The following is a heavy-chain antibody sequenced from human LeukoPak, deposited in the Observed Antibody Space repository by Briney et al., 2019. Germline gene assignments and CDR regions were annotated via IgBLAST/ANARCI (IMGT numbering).Heavy chain of an antibody. Sequence: SQTLSLTCTVSGGSISSGGYYWGWIRQPPGKGLEWIASIYYSGSMYYNPSLKSRVTISVDTSKKHFSLKLSSVTAADTAVYYCARQTYVWGSYRQRYLDYWGQGTLVTVSS. J-gene: IGHJ4*02. V-gene: IGHV4-39*01. CDR1: GGSISSGGYY. CDR3: ARQTYVWGSYRQRYLDY. D-gene: IGHD3-16*02. CDR2: IYYSGSM.